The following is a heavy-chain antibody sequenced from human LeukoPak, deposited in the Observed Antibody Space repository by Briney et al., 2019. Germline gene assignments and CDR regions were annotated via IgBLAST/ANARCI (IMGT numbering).Heavy chain of an antibody. J-gene: IGHJ4*02. Sequence: GGSLRLSCAASGFTFSSHGMNWVRQAPGKGLEWVSGISPSGGITYYTDSVKGRFTISRDNSKNTVYLQMSSLRVEDTAVYYCARDFYDSNGFSLGYYFDYWGQGTLVTVSS. D-gene: IGHD3-22*01. V-gene: IGHV3-23*01. CDR3: ARDFYDSNGFSLGYYFDY. CDR2: ISPSGGIT. CDR1: GFTFSSHG.